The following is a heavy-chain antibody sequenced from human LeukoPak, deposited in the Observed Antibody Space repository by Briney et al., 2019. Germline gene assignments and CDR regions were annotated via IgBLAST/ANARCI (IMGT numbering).Heavy chain of an antibody. V-gene: IGHV4-59*01. CDR1: GDSISSYY. CDR3: AKKRGYSYGSDAFDI. J-gene: IGHJ3*02. Sequence: SETLSLTCTVSGDSISSYYWSWIRQPPGRGLEWIGYIYYSGSTNYNPSLKSRVTISVDTSKNQFSLKLSSVTAADTAVYYCAKKRGYSYGSDAFDIWGQGTMVTVSS. D-gene: IGHD5-18*01. CDR2: IYYSGST.